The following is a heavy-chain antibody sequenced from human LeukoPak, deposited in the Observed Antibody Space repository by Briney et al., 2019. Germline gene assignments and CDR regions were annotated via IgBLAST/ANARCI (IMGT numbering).Heavy chain of an antibody. Sequence: PGGSLRLSCAASEFTFSLYAMNWVRQAPGKGLEWVSYINDVSSDIHYADSVKGRFTIPRDNAKNTLYLQMNSLRAEDTAVYYCARDTYQPGLIDCWGKGTLVTVSS. J-gene: IGHJ4*02. CDR3: ARDTYQPGLIDC. CDR1: EFTFSLYA. V-gene: IGHV3-21*05. D-gene: IGHD2-2*01. CDR2: INDVSSDI.